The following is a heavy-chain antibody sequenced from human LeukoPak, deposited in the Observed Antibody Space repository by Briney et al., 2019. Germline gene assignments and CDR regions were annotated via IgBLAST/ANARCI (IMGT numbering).Heavy chain of an antibody. CDR3: ARGQSTMVRGVPNWN. CDR2: ISGSGGST. CDR1: GFTFSSYA. J-gene: IGHJ4*02. V-gene: IGHV3-23*01. Sequence: AGGSLRLSCAASGFTFSSYAMSWVRQAPGKGLEWVSAISGSGGSTYYADSVKGRFTISRDNSKNTLYLQMNSLRAEDTAVYYCARGQSTMVRGVPNWNWGQGTLVTVSS. D-gene: IGHD3-10*01.